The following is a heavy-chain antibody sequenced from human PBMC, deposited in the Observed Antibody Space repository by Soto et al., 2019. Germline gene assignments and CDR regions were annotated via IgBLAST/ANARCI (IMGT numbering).Heavy chain of an antibody. CDR3: ARGGNSYGVPREFDY. D-gene: IGHD5-18*01. CDR2: IYHSGST. Sequence: KPSETLSLTCAVSGGSISSGGYSWSWIRQPPGKGLEWIGYIYHSGSTYYNPSLKSRVTISVDRSKNQFSLKLSSVTAADTAVYYCARGGNSYGVPREFDYWGQGTLVTVSS. CDR1: GGSISSGGYS. J-gene: IGHJ4*02. V-gene: IGHV4-30-2*01.